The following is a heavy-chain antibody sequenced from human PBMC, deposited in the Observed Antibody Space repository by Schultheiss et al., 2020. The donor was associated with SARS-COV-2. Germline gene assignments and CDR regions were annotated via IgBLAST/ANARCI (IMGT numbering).Heavy chain of an antibody. CDR1: GYAFTGYC. V-gene: IGHV1-2*02. CDR2: ISAYNGNT. D-gene: IGHD3-10*01. Sequence: ASVKVSCMASGYAFTGYCMHWVRQAPGQGLEWMGWISAYNGNTNYAQKFQGRVTMTRDTSISTAYMELSRLRSDDTAVYYCARDMVRGVSMYWGQGTLVTVSS. J-gene: IGHJ4*02. CDR3: ARDMVRGVSMY.